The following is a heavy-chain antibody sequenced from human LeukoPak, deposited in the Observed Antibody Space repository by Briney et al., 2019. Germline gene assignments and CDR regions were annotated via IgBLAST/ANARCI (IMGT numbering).Heavy chain of an antibody. CDR3: ARARQAAANDY. Sequence: SETLSLTCAVYGGSFSGYYWSWIRQPPGKGLEWIGEINHSGSTNYNPSLKSRVTISVDTSKNQFSLKLSSVTAADTAVYYCARARQAAANDYWGQGTLVTVSS. CDR2: INHSGST. CDR1: GGSFSGYY. J-gene: IGHJ4*02. D-gene: IGHD6-13*01. V-gene: IGHV4-34*01.